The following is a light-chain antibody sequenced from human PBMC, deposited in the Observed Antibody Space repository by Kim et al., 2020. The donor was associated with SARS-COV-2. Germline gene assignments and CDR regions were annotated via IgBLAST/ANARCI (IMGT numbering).Light chain of an antibody. CDR3: QQYGSSPRYT. Sequence: SPWERAALSCRARQRVSSGYLAWYQQKPGQAPRLLIYDASRRATGIPDRFSGSWSGTDFTLTISRLEPEEFAVYYCQQYGSSPRYTFGQGTKLEI. V-gene: IGKV3-20*01. CDR1: QRVSSGY. J-gene: IGKJ2*01. CDR2: DAS.